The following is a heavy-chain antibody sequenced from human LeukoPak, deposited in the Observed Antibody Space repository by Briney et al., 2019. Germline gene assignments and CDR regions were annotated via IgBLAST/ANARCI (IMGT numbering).Heavy chain of an antibody. CDR3: ARPGVSGCSGGSCYWGSSPWFDP. D-gene: IGHD2-15*01. CDR1: GFTFSSYS. CDR2: ISSSSSTI. V-gene: IGHV3-48*04. Sequence: PGGSLRLSCAASGFTFSSYSMNWVRQAPGKGLEWVSYISSSSSTIYYADSVKGRFTISRDNAKNSLYLQMNSLRAEDTAVYYCARPGVSGCSGGSCYWGSSPWFDPWGQGTLVTVSS. J-gene: IGHJ5*02.